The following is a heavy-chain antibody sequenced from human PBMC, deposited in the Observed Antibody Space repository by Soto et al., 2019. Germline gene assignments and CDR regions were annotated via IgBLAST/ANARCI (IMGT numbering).Heavy chain of an antibody. Sequence: GGSLRLSCAASGFTFSDYYMSWIRQAPGKGLEWVAYISSSSTNTNFADSLKGRFTISRDNAKNSLYLQFNSLRAEDTAVYYCARAREVGATVLFDYWGQGNLVTVSS. CDR1: GFTFSDYY. J-gene: IGHJ4*02. D-gene: IGHD1-26*01. CDR3: ARAREVGATVLFDY. CDR2: ISSSSTNT. V-gene: IGHV3-11*06.